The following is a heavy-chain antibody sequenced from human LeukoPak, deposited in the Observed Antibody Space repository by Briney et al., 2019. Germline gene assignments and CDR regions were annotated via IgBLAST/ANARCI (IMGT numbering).Heavy chain of an antibody. J-gene: IGHJ4*02. V-gene: IGHV4-59*01. Sequence: ASETLSLTCTVSGGSISRYYWSWIRQPPGKGLEWIGYIYYSGSTNYNPSLKSRVTISVDTSKNQFSLKLSSVTAADTAVYYCARGRSYYGSSGYFDYWGQGTLVTVSS. D-gene: IGHD1-26*01. CDR3: ARGRSYYGSSGYFDY. CDR1: GGSISRYY. CDR2: IYYSGST.